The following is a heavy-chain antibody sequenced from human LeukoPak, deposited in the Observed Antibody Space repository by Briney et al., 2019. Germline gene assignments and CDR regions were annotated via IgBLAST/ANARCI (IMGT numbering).Heavy chain of an antibody. J-gene: IGHJ5*02. V-gene: IGHV3-30*04. CDR2: ISYDGSNK. Sequence: GGSLRLSCAASGFTFSSYAMHWVRQAPGKGLEWVAVISYDGSNKYYADSVKGRFTISRDNSKNTLYLQMNSLRAEDTAVYYCARDKDIVVVVAATGWFDPWGQGTLVTVSS. CDR3: ARDKDIVVVVAATGWFDP. CDR1: GFTFSSYA. D-gene: IGHD2-15*01.